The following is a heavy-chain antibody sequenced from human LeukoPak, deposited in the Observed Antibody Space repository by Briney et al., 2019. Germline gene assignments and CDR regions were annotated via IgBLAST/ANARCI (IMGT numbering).Heavy chain of an antibody. V-gene: IGHV1-2*02. CDR2: INPYSGDT. CDR3: ARDRIAATIDY. D-gene: IGHD6-6*01. J-gene: IGHJ4*02. Sequence: ASVKVSCKASGYTFTGYYVHWVRQAPGQGLEWMGWINPYSGDTNYAQKFQGRVTMTRDTSISTAYMELSSLKSDDTAVYYCARDRIAATIDYWGQGTLVTVSS. CDR1: GYTFTGYY.